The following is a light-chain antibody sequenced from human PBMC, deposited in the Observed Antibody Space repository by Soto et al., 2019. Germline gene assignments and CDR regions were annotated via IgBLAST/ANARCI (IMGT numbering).Light chain of an antibody. Sequence: VEMSQSPATLSVSPGERATLSCRASQSVSSNLVWYQQKPGQAPRLLIYGASTRVTGIPARFSGSGSGTEFTLTINSLQSEDFAVYYCQQYNNWPRTFGQGTKVAIK. V-gene: IGKV3-15*01. CDR1: QSVSSN. CDR2: GAS. CDR3: QQYNNWPRT. J-gene: IGKJ1*01.